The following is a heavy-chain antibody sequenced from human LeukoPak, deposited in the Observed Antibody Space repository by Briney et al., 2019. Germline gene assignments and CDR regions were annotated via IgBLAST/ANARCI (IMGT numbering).Heavy chain of an antibody. CDR2: INHSGST. V-gene: IGHV4-34*01. Sequence: SETLSLTCAVYGGSFSGYYWSWIRQPPGKGLEWIGEINHSGSTNYNPSLKSRVTISVDTSKNQFSLKLSSVTAADTAVYYCARGRGVLCRGSGSYYTFGYWGQGTLVTVSS. CDR1: GGSFSGYY. D-gene: IGHD3-10*01. CDR3: ARGRGVLCRGSGSYYTFGY. J-gene: IGHJ4*02.